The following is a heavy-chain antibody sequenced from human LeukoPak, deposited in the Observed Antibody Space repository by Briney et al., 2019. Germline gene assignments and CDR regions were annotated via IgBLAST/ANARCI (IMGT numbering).Heavy chain of an antibody. CDR2: VYTSGTT. J-gene: IGHJ4*02. CDR3: ARQYSSSSFFDY. V-gene: IGHV4-4*09. CDR1: GGSISNYY. D-gene: IGHD6-6*01. Sequence: SETLSLTCTVSGGSISNYYWSWIRQPPGKGLEWIGYVYTSGTTNYNPSLKSRVTISVDTSKNQFSLRLSSVTAADTAVYYCARQYSSSSFFDYWGQGTLVTVSS.